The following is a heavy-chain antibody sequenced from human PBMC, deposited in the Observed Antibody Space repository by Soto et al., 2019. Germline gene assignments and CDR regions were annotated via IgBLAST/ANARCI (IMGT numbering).Heavy chain of an antibody. D-gene: IGHD3-10*01. V-gene: IGHV1-69*01. Sequence: QVQLVQSGAEVKKPGSSVKVSCKASGGTFSSYAISWVRQAPGHGLEWMGGIIPIFGTANYAQKFQGRVTTTADASTRTAYMELSSLRSEDTAVYYCAPHYYGAGSYFMYCFDYWCQGTLVTVSS. CDR3: APHYYGAGSYFMYCFDY. CDR1: GGTFSSYA. CDR2: IIPIFGTA. J-gene: IGHJ4*02.